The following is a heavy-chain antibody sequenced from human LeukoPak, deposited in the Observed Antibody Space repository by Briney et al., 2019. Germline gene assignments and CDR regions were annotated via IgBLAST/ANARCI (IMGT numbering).Heavy chain of an antibody. J-gene: IGHJ3*02. CDR2: MNPNSGNT. Sequence: ASVKVSCKASGYTFTTYDIHWVRQAPGQGLEWMGWMNPNSGNTGYAQKFQGRVTITRNTSISTAYMELSSLRSEDTAVYYCARGREFNDAFDIWGQGTMVTVSS. V-gene: IGHV1-8*01. CDR3: ARGREFNDAFDI. CDR1: GYTFTTYD.